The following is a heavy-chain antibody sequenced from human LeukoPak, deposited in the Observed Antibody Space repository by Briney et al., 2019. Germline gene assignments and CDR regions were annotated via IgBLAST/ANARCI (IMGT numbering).Heavy chain of an antibody. V-gene: IGHV4-38-2*02. D-gene: IGHD1-1*01. CDR3: ARGYDLKRFDP. Sequence: NPSETLSLTCTVSGYSISSGYYWGWIRQPPGKGLEWIGSIYHSGSTYYNPSLMSRVTISVDTSKNQFSLKLSSVTAADTAVYYCARGYDLKRFDPWGQGTLVTVSS. CDR2: IYHSGST. J-gene: IGHJ5*02. CDR1: GYSISSGYY.